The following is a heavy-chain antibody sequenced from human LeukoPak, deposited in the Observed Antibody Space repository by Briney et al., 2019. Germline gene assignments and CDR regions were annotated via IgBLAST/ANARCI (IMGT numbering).Heavy chain of an antibody. CDR2: FDPEDGET. J-gene: IGHJ2*01. V-gene: IGHV1-24*01. CDR3: VTVSSGWYYWYFDL. D-gene: IGHD6-19*01. Sequence: ASVKVSCKVSGYTLTELSMHWVRQAPGKGLEWMGGFDPEDGETIYAQKFQGRVTMTEDTSTDTAYMELSSLRSEDTAVYYCVTVSSGWYYWYFDLWGRGTLVTVSS. CDR1: GYTLTELS.